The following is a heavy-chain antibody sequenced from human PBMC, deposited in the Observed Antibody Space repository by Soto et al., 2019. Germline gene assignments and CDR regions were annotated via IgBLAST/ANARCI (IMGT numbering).Heavy chain of an antibody. CDR1: GFTFSSYW. J-gene: IGHJ3*02. CDR2: IKQDGSEK. D-gene: IGHD1-26*01. CDR3: AGGSTDAFDI. V-gene: IGHV3-7*04. Sequence: GGSLRLSCAASGFTFSSYWMSWVRQAPRMGLEWVANIKQDGSEKYYMDYVKCRFTITRDNAKNSLYLPMNSLRAEDTAVYYCAGGSTDAFDIWGQGTMVTVSS.